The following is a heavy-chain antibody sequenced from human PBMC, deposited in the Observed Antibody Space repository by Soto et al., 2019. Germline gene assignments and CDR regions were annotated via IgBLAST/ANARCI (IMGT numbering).Heavy chain of an antibody. J-gene: IGHJ4*02. CDR1: GDRVSSNSAA. CDR3: ARAGSSSWSPQYYFDY. CDR2: TYYRSKWYN. Sequence: SQTLSLTCAISGDRVSSNSAAWNWIRQSPSRGLEWLGRTYYRSKWYNDYAVSVKSRITINPDTSKNQFSLQLNSVTPEDTAVYYCARAGSSSWSPQYYFDYWGQGTLVTVSS. V-gene: IGHV6-1*01. D-gene: IGHD6-13*01.